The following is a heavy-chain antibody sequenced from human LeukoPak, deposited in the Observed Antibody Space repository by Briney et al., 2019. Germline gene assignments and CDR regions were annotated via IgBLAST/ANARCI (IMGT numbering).Heavy chain of an antibody. D-gene: IGHD1-26*01. CDR3: ASYGSYGPSAFDI. Sequence: ASVKVSCKASGYTFTGYYMHWVRQAPGQGLEWMGWINPNSGGTNYAQKFQGRVTMTRDTSISTAYMELSRLKSDDTAVYYCASYGSYGPSAFDIWGQGTMVTVSS. CDR1: GYTFTGYY. J-gene: IGHJ3*02. CDR2: INPNSGGT. V-gene: IGHV1-2*02.